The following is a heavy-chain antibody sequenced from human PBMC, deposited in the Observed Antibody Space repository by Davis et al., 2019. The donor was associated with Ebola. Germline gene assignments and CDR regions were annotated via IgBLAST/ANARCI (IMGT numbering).Heavy chain of an antibody. CDR3: GRAGFDEVLDY. D-gene: IGHD3-3*01. CDR1: GFSFNSYA. J-gene: IGHJ4*02. Sequence: PGGPLRSSGPPPGFSFNSYAMHGVGQGPGKGLGWVAVLSHSERERFYADSVKARFTIPRDNSENTLYLQMNSLTADDTSVYYCGRAGFDEVLDYWGQGTPVTVSS. CDR2: LSHSERER. V-gene: IGHV3-30*04.